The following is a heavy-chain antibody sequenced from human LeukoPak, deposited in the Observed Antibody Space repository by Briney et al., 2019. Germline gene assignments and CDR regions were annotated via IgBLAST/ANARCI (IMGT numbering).Heavy chain of an antibody. CDR1: GFTFSSYS. V-gene: IGHV3-21*01. J-gene: IGHJ4*02. Sequence: GGSLRLSCAASGFTFSSYSMNWVRQAPGKGLQWVSSISSSSSYIYYADSVKGRFTISRDNAKNSLYLQMNSLRAEDTAVYYCARDPLRYPPLNPFDHWGQGTLVTVFS. CDR3: ARDPLRYPPLNPFDH. CDR2: ISSSSSYI. D-gene: IGHD4-17*01.